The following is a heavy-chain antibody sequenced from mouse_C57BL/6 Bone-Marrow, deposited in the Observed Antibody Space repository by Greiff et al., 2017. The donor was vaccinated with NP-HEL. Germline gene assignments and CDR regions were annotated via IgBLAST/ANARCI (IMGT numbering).Heavy chain of an antibody. D-gene: IGHD1-1*01. CDR3: ARNYYGSSHGWYFDV. CDR2: IWSDGST. J-gene: IGHJ1*03. V-gene: IGHV2-6*02. Sequence: QVQLQQSGPGLVAPSQSLSITCTVSGFSLTSYGVHWVRQPPGKGLEWLVVIWSDGSTNYNSALKSRLSISKDNSKSQVFLKMNSLQTDDTAMYYCARNYYGSSHGWYFDVWGTGTTVTVSS. CDR1: GFSLTSYG.